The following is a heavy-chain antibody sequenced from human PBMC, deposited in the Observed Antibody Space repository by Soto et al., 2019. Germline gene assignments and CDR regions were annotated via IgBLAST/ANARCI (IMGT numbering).Heavy chain of an antibody. J-gene: IGHJ5*02. CDR3: ARGAGYSYGSSHWFDP. Sequence: QVQLVQSGAEVKKPGSSVKVTCKASGGTFSSYAISWVRQAPGQGLEWMGGIIPIFGTANYAQKFQGRVTITAQDSPRTGQRGRTSVRSGDTAVYYWARGAGYSYGSSHWFDPWGEGTLVTVSS. V-gene: IGHV1-69*12. D-gene: IGHD5-18*01. CDR2: IIPIFGTA. CDR1: GGTFSSYA.